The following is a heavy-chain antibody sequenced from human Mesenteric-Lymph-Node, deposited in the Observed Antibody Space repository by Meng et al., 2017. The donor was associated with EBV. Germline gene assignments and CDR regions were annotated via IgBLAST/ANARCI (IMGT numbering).Heavy chain of an antibody. V-gene: IGHV4-34*01. J-gene: IGHJ5*01. D-gene: IGHD3-10*01. CDR1: GGSFSGYY. CDR2: INHSGST. CDR3: ARRSIREGVGIDT. Sequence: QVQLKQGGAGLLKPSETLSLTCAVYGGSFSGYYWSWIRQPPGKGLEWIGEINHSGSTNYNPSLKSRVTISVDTSKNQFSLRLHSVTAADTAVYYCARRSIREGVGIDTWGHGTLVTVSS.